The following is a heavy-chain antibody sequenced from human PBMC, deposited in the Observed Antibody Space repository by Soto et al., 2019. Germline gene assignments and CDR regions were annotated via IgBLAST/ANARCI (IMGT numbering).Heavy chain of an antibody. J-gene: IGHJ6*02. Sequence: ASVKVSCKASGGTFSSYAISWVRQAPGQGLEWMGGIIPILGTANYAQKFQGRVTITADESTSTAYMELSSLRSEDTAVYYCARVAYRDTAVGYYGMDVWGQGTTVTVSS. V-gene: IGHV1-69*13. D-gene: IGHD5-18*01. CDR2: IIPILGTA. CDR1: GGTFSSYA. CDR3: ARVAYRDTAVGYYGMDV.